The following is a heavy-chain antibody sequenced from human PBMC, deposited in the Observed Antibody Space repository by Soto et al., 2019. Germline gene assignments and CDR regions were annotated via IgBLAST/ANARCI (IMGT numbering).Heavy chain of an antibody. CDR3: ARDDLRRNEALDI. D-gene: IGHD2-21*01. Sequence: EVQLVESGGDFVQPGGSLRLSCEASGFTFSAFWMHWVRHVPGEGLMWISRINKDGASSEYADSVKGRFSVSRDNAKNTMFLHMTGLRAEDTAVYYCARDDLRRNEALDIWGQGTVVTVSS. J-gene: IGHJ3*02. CDR2: INKDGASS. V-gene: IGHV3-74*01. CDR1: GFTFSAFW.